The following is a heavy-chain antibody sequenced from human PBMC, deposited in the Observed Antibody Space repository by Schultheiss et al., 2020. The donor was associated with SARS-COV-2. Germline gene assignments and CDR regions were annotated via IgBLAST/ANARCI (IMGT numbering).Heavy chain of an antibody. J-gene: IGHJ3*02. Sequence: GGSLRLSCAASGFTFSSYAMSWVRQAPGKGLEWVSYISSSGSTIYYADSVKGRFTISRDNSKNTLYLQMNSLRAEDTAVYYCARDGGAYAFDIWGQGTMVTVSS. CDR2: ISSSGSTI. CDR1: GFTFSSYA. V-gene: IGHV3-48*01. D-gene: IGHD3-16*01. CDR3: ARDGGAYAFDI.